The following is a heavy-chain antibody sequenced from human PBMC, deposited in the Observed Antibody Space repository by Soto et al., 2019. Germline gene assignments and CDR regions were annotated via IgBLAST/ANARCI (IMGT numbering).Heavy chain of an antibody. J-gene: IGHJ5*02. CDR1: GGSFSSGDYY. CDR2: IYYSGST. Sequence: NPSETLSLTCTVSGGSFSSGDYYWSWIRQPPGKGLEWIGYIYYSGSTYYNPSLKSRVTISVDTSKNQFSLKLSSVTAADTAVYYCARDAVLPRGWFDPWGQGTLVTVSS. CDR3: ARDAVLPRGWFDP. V-gene: IGHV4-30-4*01.